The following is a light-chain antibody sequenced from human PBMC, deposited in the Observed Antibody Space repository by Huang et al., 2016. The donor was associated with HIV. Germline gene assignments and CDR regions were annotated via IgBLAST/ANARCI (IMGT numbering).Light chain of an antibody. J-gene: IGKJ4*01. CDR3: QQYNNWHLT. Sequence: IVMTQTPATLPVSPGGRATLSCRASQSVSTNFAWYQQKPGQTPRLIINGSTTRATGVPARFSGSGSGTDCTLTINSLQSEDFGIYYCQQYNNWHLTFGGGTKV. CDR2: GST. CDR1: QSVSTN. V-gene: IGKV3-15*01.